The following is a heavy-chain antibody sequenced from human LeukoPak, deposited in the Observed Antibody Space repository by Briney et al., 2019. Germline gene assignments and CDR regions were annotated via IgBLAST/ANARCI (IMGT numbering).Heavy chain of an antibody. D-gene: IGHD3-22*01. CDR1: GFTFSSYG. Sequence: AGGSLRLSCAASGFTFSSYGMHWVRQAPGEGLEWVGVIWYDGSNKYYADSVKGRFTISRDNSKNTLYLQMNSLRAEDTAVYYCARVKSMPGYDSSGYCFDRTWGAFDIWGQGTMVTVSS. V-gene: IGHV3-33*01. CDR2: IWYDGSNK. CDR3: ARVKSMPGYDSSGYCFDRTWGAFDI. J-gene: IGHJ3*02.